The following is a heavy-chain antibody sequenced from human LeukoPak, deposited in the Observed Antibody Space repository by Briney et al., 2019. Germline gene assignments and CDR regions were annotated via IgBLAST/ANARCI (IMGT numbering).Heavy chain of an antibody. Sequence: SETLSLTCAVDGGSFSGFYWTWIRQTPGKGLEWIGEINQTGKTNYNPSLTDYNPSLKSRVTISVDSSKNQLSLKVNSVTAADTAVYYCASLSYYDFWSATVDYWGQGTLVTVSS. CDR3: ASLSYYDFWSATVDY. V-gene: IGHV4-34*01. CDR1: GGSFSGFY. J-gene: IGHJ4*02. CDR2: INQTGKTNYNPSLT. D-gene: IGHD3-3*01.